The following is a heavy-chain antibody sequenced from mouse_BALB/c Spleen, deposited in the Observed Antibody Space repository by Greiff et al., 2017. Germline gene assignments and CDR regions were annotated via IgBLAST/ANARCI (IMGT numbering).Heavy chain of an antibody. J-gene: IGHJ4*01. CDR3: ARYWDAMDY. CDR1: GYTFTSYW. V-gene: IGHV1-87*01. CDR2: IYPGDGDT. D-gene: IGHD4-1*01. Sequence: LQESGAELARPGASVKLSCKASGYTFTSYWMQWVKQRPGQGLEWIGAIYPGDGDTRYTQKFKGKATLTADKSSSTAYMQLSSLASEDSAVYYCARYWDAMDYWGQGTSVTVSS.